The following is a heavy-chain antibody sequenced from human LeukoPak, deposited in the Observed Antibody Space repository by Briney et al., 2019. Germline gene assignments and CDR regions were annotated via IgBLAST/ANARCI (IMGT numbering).Heavy chain of an antibody. V-gene: IGHV3-11*03. CDR1: GFTFRDYY. Sequence: GGSLRLSCAASGFTFRDYYMSWIRQAPGKGLEWVSYISSSGSYTKKADSVEGRFTISRDNAKNSMYLQMNSLRAEDTAVYYCVRTCDAVTGAFDIWGQGTMVTVSS. CDR2: ISSSGSYT. CDR3: VRTCDAVTGAFDI. J-gene: IGHJ3*02. D-gene: IGHD2-21*01.